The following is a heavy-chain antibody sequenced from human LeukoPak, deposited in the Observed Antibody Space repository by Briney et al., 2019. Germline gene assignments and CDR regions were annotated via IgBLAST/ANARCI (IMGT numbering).Heavy chain of an antibody. Sequence: SETLSLTCTVSGGSISSSSYYWGWIRQPPGKGLEWIGSIYYSGSTYYNPSLKSRVTISVDTSKNQFFLKLSSVTAADTAVYYCARLSGTAIDYWGQGTLVTVSS. CDR1: GGSISSSSYY. V-gene: IGHV4-39*01. J-gene: IGHJ4*02. D-gene: IGHD5-18*01. CDR2: IYYSGST. CDR3: ARLSGTAIDY.